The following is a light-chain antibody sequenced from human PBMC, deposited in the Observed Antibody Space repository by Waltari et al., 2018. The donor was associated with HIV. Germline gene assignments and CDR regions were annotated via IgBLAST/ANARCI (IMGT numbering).Light chain of an antibody. V-gene: IGLV6-57*01. CDR3: QSYDSDSLV. Sequence: NFMLTQPHSVSASPGETVTISCTHSSGSVAANFVQWFQKRPGSSPTTVIYEDNERPSGVPERFSGSIDSSSSSASFTAFLTISGLKTEDEAVYYCQSYDSDSLVFGGGTRLTVL. CDR2: EDN. CDR1: SGSVAANF. J-gene: IGLJ3*02.